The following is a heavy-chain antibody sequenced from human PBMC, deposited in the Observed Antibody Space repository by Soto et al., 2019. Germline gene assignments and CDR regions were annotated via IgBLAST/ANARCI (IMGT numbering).Heavy chain of an antibody. D-gene: IGHD3-16*01. Sequence: EVQLVESGGGLVQPGGSLRLSCAASGFTFSHYWMTWVRQAPGKGLEWVANMNEDGSEKNYVDSVKGRFTISRDNAKNSLYLQMNSLRSEDTAMYYCARGGSESDYWGQGTLVTVSS. CDR1: GFTFSHYW. V-gene: IGHV3-7*01. J-gene: IGHJ4*02. CDR3: ARGGSESDY. CDR2: MNEDGSEK.